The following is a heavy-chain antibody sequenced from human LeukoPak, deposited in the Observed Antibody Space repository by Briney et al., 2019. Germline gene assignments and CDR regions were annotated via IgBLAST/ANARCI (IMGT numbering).Heavy chain of an antibody. D-gene: IGHD3-22*01. CDR2: IYYSGST. J-gene: IGHJ4*02. CDR1: GGSISSSSYY. CDR3: ARHFYDGRTWYYDSSSYYYFDY. V-gene: IGHV4-39*01. Sequence: SETLSLTCAVSGGSISSSSYYWGWIRQPPGKGLEWIGSIYYSGSTYYNPSLKSRVTISVDTSKNQFSLKLSSVTAADTAVYYCARHFYDGRTWYYDSSSYYYFDYWGQGTLVTVSS.